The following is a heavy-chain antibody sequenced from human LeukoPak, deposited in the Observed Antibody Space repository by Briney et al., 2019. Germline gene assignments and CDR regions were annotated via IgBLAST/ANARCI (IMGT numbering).Heavy chain of an antibody. V-gene: IGHV3-33*01. D-gene: IGHD6-19*01. J-gene: IGHJ4*02. CDR2: IWYDGSNK. Sequence: GRSLRLSCAAAGFTFSSYGMHWVRQAPGKGLEWVAVIWYDGSNKYYADSVKGRFTISRDNSKNTLYLQMNSLRAEDTAVYYCARDRSSSAADYWGQGTLVTVSS. CDR3: ARDRSSSAADY. CDR1: GFTFSSYG.